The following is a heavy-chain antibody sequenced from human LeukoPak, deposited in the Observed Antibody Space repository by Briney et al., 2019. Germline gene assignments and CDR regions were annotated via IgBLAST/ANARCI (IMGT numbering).Heavy chain of an antibody. Sequence: GASVKVSCKASGYTFTSYGISWVRQAPGQGLEWVGWISAYNGNTNYAQKLQGRVTMTTDTSTSTAYMELRSLRSDDTAVYYCARDRGSYDSSGFYPDYWGQGTLVTVSS. J-gene: IGHJ4*02. CDR1: GYTFTSYG. CDR2: ISAYNGNT. D-gene: IGHD3-22*01. CDR3: ARDRGSYDSSGFYPDY. V-gene: IGHV1-18*01.